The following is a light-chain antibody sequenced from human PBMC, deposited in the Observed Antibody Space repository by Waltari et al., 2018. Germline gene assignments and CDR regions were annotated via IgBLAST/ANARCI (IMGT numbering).Light chain of an antibody. CDR2: GAV. CDR1: QNLTNNF. CDR3: QQYGTSPYT. Sequence: IVFPQSPDTVSLSPGHKASLSCRASQNLTNNFLAWHQQRPGQPPGFLIHGAVRRATGVSDRFSGSGSGTDFTLTISRLETEDSAVYYCQQYGTSPYTFGQGTKVEIK. J-gene: IGKJ2*01. V-gene: IGKV3-20*01.